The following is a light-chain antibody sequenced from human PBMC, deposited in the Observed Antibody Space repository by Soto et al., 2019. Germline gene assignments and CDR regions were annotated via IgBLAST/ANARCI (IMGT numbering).Light chain of an antibody. CDR3: AAWDDSLNGWV. Sequence: QSVLTQPPSASGTPGQRVTSSCSGSSSNIGSNTVNWYQQLPGTAPKLPIYSNNQRPSGVPDRFSGSKSGTSASLAISGLQSEDEADYYCAAWDDSLNGWVFGGGTQLTVL. CDR1: SSNIGSNT. J-gene: IGLJ3*02. CDR2: SNN. V-gene: IGLV1-44*01.